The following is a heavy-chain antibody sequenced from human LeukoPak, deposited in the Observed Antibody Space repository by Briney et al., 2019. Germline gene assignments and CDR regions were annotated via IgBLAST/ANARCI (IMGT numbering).Heavy chain of an antibody. CDR2: ISSSSSYI. D-gene: IGHD3-10*01. V-gene: IGHV3-21*01. Sequence: PGGSLRLSCAASGFTFSSYSMNWVRQAPGKGLEWVSSISSSSSYIYYADSVKGRFTISRDNAKNSLYLQMNSLRAEDTAVYYCARDAVTMVRGVIGYWGQGTLVTVSS. J-gene: IGHJ4*02. CDR3: ARDAVTMVRGVIGY. CDR1: GFTFSSYS.